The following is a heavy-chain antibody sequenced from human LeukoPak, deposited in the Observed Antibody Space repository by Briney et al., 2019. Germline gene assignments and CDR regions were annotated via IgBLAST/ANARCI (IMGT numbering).Heavy chain of an antibody. Sequence: GGSLRLSCAASGFTFSSYAMSWVRQAPGKGLEWVSAISGSGGSTYYADSVKGRFTISRDNSKNTLYLQMNSLRAEDTAVYYCARGGDDYGDLDAFDIWGQGTMVTVSS. J-gene: IGHJ3*02. D-gene: IGHD4-17*01. CDR3: ARGGDDYGDLDAFDI. CDR2: ISGSGGST. V-gene: IGHV3-23*01. CDR1: GFTFSSYA.